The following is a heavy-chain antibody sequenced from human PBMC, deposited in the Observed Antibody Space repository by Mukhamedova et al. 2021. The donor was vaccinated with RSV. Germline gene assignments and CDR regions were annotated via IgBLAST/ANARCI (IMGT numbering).Heavy chain of an antibody. Sequence: GWVANIKQDGSEKYYVDSVKGRFTISRDNAKNSLYLQMNSLRAEDTAVYYCARIKFLGYCSGGSCSYDAFDIWGQGTMVTGSS. V-gene: IGHV3-7*04. J-gene: IGHJ3*02. D-gene: IGHD2-15*01. CDR2: IKQDGSEK. CDR3: ARIKFLGYCSGGSCSYDAFDI.